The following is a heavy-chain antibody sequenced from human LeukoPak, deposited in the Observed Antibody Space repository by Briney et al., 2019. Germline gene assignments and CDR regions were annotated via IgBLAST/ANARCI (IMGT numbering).Heavy chain of an antibody. CDR3: VKPSGYSGNGYFFDY. CDR1: GFTFSSSA. Sequence: GGPLSLSCSASGFTFSSSAMHWVRQAPGKGLEYVSAIVSNGVSTYYEDSVKGRFTISRDNSKNTLYLQISSLRAEDTAVYYCVKPSGYSGNGYFFDYWGQGTLVTVSS. J-gene: IGHJ4*02. V-gene: IGHV3-64D*06. D-gene: IGHD5-12*01. CDR2: IVSNGVST.